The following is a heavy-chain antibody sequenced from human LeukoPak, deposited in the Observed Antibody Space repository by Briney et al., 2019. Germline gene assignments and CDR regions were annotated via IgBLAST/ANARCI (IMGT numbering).Heavy chain of an antibody. CDR2: IYYSGST. V-gene: IGHV4-59*01. J-gene: IGHJ4*02. CDR1: GGSISSYY. Sequence: SETLSLTCTVSGGSISSYYWSWIRQPPGKGLEWIGYIYYSGSTNYNPSLKSRVTISVDTSKNQSSLKLSSVTAADTAVYYCARETAAGHFDYWGQGTLVTVSS. D-gene: IGHD6-13*01. CDR3: ARETAAGHFDY.